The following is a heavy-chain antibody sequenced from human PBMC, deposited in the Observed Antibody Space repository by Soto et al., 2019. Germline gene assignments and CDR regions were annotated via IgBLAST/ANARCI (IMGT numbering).Heavy chain of an antibody. CDR2: VHPSGST. D-gene: IGHD5-18*01. V-gene: IGHV4-34*01. Sequence: SATLSLTCAVFGASLGDHCRAWIRQSPDKGLEWMGEVHPSGSTDYNPSLKSRLTLSLETSKNQFSLKVASVTAADTAVYFCARGKPSGYRFGPRNFFYYGLEVWGPGTT. CDR1: GASLGDHC. J-gene: IGHJ6*02. CDR3: ARGKPSGYRFGPRNFFYYGLEV.